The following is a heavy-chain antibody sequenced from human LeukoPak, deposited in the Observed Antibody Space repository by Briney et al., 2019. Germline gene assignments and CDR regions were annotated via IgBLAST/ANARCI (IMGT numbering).Heavy chain of an antibody. CDR2: IDHSGTT. CDR3: ARVHLSFDH. J-gene: IGHJ4*02. V-gene: IGHV4-4*09. CDR1: VGFISSYY. Sequence: SETLSLTCTVSVGFISSYYWSWIRQPPGKGLEWIGYIDHSGTTHYNPSLKSRVTISVDTSENQFSLKLSSGTAADTAVYYCARVHLSFDHWGQGTLVTVSS.